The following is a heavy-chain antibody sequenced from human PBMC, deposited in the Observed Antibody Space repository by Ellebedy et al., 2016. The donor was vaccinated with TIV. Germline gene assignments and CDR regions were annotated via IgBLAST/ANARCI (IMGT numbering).Heavy chain of an antibody. J-gene: IGHJ4*01. V-gene: IGHV3-21*04. D-gene: IGHD5-24*01. CDR3: AKRDGQN. Sequence: GESLKISCAASGFTFSDYSMNWVRQAPGKGLEWVSSISSSGNYRYHGDSVRGRFTISRDNAKNSLYLQMNSLRADDTAAYYCAKRDGQNWGHGTLVTVSS. CDR2: ISSSGNYR. CDR1: GFTFSDYS.